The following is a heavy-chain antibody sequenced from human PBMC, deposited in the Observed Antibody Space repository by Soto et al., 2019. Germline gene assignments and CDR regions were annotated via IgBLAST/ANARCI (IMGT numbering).Heavy chain of an antibody. D-gene: IGHD3-16*02. Sequence: VQLQESGPGLVKPSETLSLTCTVSGDSISSYYWSWIRQPPGKGLEWIGYVSYSGSTSYNPSLKSRVTISVDTSKKQFSLKLRSVTAADTAVYYCARGLRLGELSRWGQGTLVTVSS. CDR2: VSYSGST. CDR3: ARGLRLGELSR. V-gene: IGHV4-59*01. CDR1: GDSISSYY. J-gene: IGHJ4*02.